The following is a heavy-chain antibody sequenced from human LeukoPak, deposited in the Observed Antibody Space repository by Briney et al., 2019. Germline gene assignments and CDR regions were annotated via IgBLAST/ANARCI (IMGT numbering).Heavy chain of an antibody. J-gene: IGHJ4*02. V-gene: IGHV4-39*01. CDR1: GGSISSGSHY. Sequence: SETLSLTCTVSGGSISSGSHYWGWIRQPPGKGLEWIGSIYYSGTTYYSPSVKSRDTISLDKSKDQFSLKLNFVTAADTAVYYGARQDLAVSGIDYWGQGTLVTVSS. CDR3: ARQDLAVSGIDY. CDR2: IYYSGTT. D-gene: IGHD6-19*01.